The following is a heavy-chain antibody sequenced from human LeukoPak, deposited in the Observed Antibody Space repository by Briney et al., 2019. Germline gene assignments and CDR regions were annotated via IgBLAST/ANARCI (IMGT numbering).Heavy chain of an antibody. D-gene: IGHD3-10*01. CDR3: ARITMVRGVIINPLFYGVDV. CDR1: GGSVSSRSNY. Sequence: SETLSLTCSVSGGSVSSRSNYWGWIRQPPGKGLEWIGSICFSGSTYYSPSLKSRVTISVDTSKSQFSLKLDSVTAADTAVYYCARITMVRGVIINPLFYGVDVWGQGTTVTVSS. CDR2: ICFSGST. V-gene: IGHV4-39*01. J-gene: IGHJ6*02.